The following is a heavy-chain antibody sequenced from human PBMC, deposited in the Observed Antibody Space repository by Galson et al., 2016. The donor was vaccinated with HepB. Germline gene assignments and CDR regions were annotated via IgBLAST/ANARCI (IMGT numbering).Heavy chain of an antibody. V-gene: IGHV5-10-1*01. J-gene: IGHJ3*02. CDR2: IDPSDSYT. CDR1: GYSFTSYW. CDR3: ARHRGDHGGSTAYDNAFDM. Sequence: QSGAEVKKPGESLRISCKGSGYSFTSYWISWVRQMPGKGLEWMGRIDPSDSYTNYSPSFQGHVTISADKSISTAYLQWSSLKASDTAMYYCARHRGDHGGSTAYDNAFDMWGQGTMVSVSS. D-gene: IGHD4-23*01.